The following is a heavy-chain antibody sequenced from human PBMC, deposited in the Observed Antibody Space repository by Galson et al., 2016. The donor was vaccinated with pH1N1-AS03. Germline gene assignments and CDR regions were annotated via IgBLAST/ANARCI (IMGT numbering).Heavy chain of an antibody. CDR3: ARGISGGSTGWRGAFDI. J-gene: IGHJ3*02. V-gene: IGHV3-53*01. D-gene: IGHD6-19*01. CDR2: IYSAGTT. Sequence: SLRLSCAASGFTVYNNYMAWLRQAPGRGLEWVSIIYSAGTTFYVDSVKGRFTISRDNSKNTLYLQMDSLRAEDTAIYYCARGISGGSTGWRGAFDIWGQGTKLTVSS. CDR1: GFTVYNNY.